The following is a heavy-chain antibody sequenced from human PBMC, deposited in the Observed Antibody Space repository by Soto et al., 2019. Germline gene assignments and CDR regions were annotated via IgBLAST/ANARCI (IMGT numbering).Heavy chain of an antibody. CDR1: GFTFSGSA. CDR3: LEALRDY. Sequence: EVQLVESGGGLVQPGGSLNLSCAASGFTFSGSAMHWVRQASGKGLEWVGRIRSKANSYATAYAASVKGRFTISRDDSENTAYLQMDSLKTEDTAVYYCLEALRDYWGQGTLVTVSS. V-gene: IGHV3-73*02. D-gene: IGHD4-17*01. J-gene: IGHJ4*02. CDR2: IRSKANSYAT.